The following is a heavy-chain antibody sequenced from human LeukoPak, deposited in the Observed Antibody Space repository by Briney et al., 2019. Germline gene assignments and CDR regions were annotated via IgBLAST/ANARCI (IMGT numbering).Heavy chain of an antibody. D-gene: IGHD4-23*01. CDR2: INTDGSSI. CDR1: GFTFSSYW. J-gene: IGHJ4*02. CDR3: VRCGGGHFDS. V-gene: IGHV3-74*01. Sequence: PGGSLRLSCAASGFTFSSYWMHWVRQAPGRGPLWVSNINTDGSSIGYADFVKGRFTISRDNAKNTLFLEMNSLRAEDTAVYYCVRCGGGHFDSWGQGTLVTVSS.